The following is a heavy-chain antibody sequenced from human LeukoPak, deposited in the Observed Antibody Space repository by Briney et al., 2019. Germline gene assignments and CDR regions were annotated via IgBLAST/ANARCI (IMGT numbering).Heavy chain of an antibody. Sequence: ASVKVSCKASGYTFTSYGINWVRQANGPGLEWKGWRNPNSGNTGYAQKFQGRVTITRNTSISTAYMELSSLRSEDTAVYYCARGTIWSGCYPPYYYYYMDVWGKGATVTVSS. J-gene: IGHJ6*03. CDR2: RNPNSGNT. CDR1: GYTFTSYG. D-gene: IGHD3-3*01. V-gene: IGHV1-8*03. CDR3: ARGTIWSGCYPPYYYYYMDV.